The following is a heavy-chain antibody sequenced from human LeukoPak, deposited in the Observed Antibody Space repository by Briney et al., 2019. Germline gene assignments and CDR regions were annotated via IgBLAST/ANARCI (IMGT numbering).Heavy chain of an antibody. V-gene: IGHV4-34*01. CDR3: AIRLTTSRLATATTWFDP. CDR2: VNYSGMS. D-gene: IGHD1-1*01. J-gene: IGHJ5*02. Sequence: SETLSLTCAVYAESFDGFYWNWIRQSPGKGLEGLGEVNYSGMSDYNPALESRIAISADASKRQFSLRLSSLTAADTAVYYCAIRLTTSRLATATTWFDPWGQGTLVSVSS. CDR1: AESFDGFY.